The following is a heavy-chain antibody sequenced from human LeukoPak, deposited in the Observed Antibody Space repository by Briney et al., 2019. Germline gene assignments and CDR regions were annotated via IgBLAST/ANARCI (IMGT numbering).Heavy chain of an antibody. CDR2: ISSSSSYI. CDR1: GFTFSSYS. J-gene: IGHJ3*02. V-gene: IGHV3-21*01. Sequence: GGSLRLSCAASGFTFSSYSMNWVRQAPGKGLEWVSSISSSSSYIYYADSVKGRFTISGDNAKNSLYLQMNSLRAEDTAVYYCARDRPTSHSDAFDIWGQGTMVTVSS. D-gene: IGHD4-11*01. CDR3: ARDRPTSHSDAFDI.